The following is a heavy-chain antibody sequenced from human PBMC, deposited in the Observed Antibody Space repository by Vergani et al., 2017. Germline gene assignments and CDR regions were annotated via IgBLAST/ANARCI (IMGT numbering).Heavy chain of an antibody. J-gene: IGHJ4*02. D-gene: IGHD3-10*01. CDR3: ARDAAFGELLYYYFDY. Sequence: QVQLVQSGAEVKKPGSSVKVSCKASGGTFSSYAISWVRQAPGQGLEWIGGIIPIFGTANYAQKFQGRVTITADESTSTAYMELSSLRSEDTAVYYCARDAAFGELLYYYFDYWGQGTLVTVSS. CDR2: IIPIFGTA. V-gene: IGHV1-69*01. CDR1: GGTFSSYA.